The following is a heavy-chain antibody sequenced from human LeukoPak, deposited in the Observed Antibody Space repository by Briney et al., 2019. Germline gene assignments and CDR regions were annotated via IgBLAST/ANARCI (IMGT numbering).Heavy chain of an antibody. D-gene: IGHD1-26*01. CDR1: GFTFSSYW. Sequence: GGSLRLSCAASGFTFSSYWMHWVRQAPGKGLVWVSRINSDGSSTSYADSVKGRFTISRDNATNTLYLQMNSLRAEDTAVYYCARRLEYSGSKGVFDYWGQGTLVTVSS. CDR3: ARRLEYSGSKGVFDY. CDR2: INSDGSST. J-gene: IGHJ4*02. V-gene: IGHV3-74*01.